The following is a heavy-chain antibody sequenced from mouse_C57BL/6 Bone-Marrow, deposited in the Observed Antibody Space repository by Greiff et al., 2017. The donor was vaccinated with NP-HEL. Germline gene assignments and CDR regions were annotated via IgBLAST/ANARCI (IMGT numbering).Heavy chain of an antibody. J-gene: IGHJ2*01. CDR3: TFYYYGSSYERTFDY. CDR1: GFNIKDDY. D-gene: IGHD1-1*01. CDR2: IDPENGDT. V-gene: IGHV14-4*01. Sequence: VQLQQSGAELVRPGASVKLSCTASGFNIKDDYMHWVKQRPEQGLEWIGWIDPENGDTEYASKFQGKATITADTSSNTAYLQLSSLTSEDTAVYYCTFYYYGSSYERTFDYWGQGTTLTVSS.